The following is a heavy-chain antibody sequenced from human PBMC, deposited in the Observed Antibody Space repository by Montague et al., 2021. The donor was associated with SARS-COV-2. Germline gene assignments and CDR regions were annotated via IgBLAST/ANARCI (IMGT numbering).Heavy chain of an antibody. CDR1: SGSISSSNYY. Sequence: SETLSLTCTVSSGSISSSNYYWDRNRQPQGQGLEWIGCNSDSGSNYHXXXLKSRITISVDTSKINLSLRLSSVTDADTAVYYCARRGHKRLPVGSTIGGFGIWGQGTMVTVSS. D-gene: IGHD6-19*01. CDR3: ARRGHKRLPVGSTIGGFGI. J-gene: IGHJ3*02. CDR2: NSDSGSN. V-gene: IGHV4-39*02.